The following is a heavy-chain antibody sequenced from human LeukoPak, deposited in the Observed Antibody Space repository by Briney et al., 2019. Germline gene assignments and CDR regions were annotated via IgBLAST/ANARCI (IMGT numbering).Heavy chain of an antibody. Sequence: GASVEVSCKASGGTFSSYAISWVRQAPGQGLEWMGGIIPIFGTANYAQKFQGRVTITADESTGTAYMELSSLRSEDTAVYYCATSWAPYNWNDGIRQSLFDYWGQGTLVTVSS. J-gene: IGHJ4*02. D-gene: IGHD1-20*01. CDR2: IIPIFGTA. V-gene: IGHV1-69*13. CDR1: GGTFSSYA. CDR3: ATSWAPYNWNDGIRQSLFDY.